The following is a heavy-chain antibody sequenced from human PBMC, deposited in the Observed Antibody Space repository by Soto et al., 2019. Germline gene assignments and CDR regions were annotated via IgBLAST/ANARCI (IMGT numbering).Heavy chain of an antibody. CDR1: GFTFSSDW. Sequence: EVPLVESGGGVVQPGGSLRLSCAASGFTFSSDWMHWVRQAPGKGLVWVSRINGDGTNTDYADSVKGRFTISRDNPKNTLYLQMNSLRAEDAAVYYCVRSYGDPPGWGQGTLVTVSS. J-gene: IGHJ4*02. CDR2: INGDGTNT. V-gene: IGHV3-74*01. D-gene: IGHD4-17*01. CDR3: VRSYGDPPG.